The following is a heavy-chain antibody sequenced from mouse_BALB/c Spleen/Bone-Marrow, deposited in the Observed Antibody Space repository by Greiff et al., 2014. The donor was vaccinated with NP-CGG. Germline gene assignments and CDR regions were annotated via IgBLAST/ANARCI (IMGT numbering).Heavy chain of an antibody. CDR2: IYPGSGTI. Sequence: LLQPGSELVRPGASVKLSCKAPGYTFTSYWIHWVKQRPGQGLEWIGNIYPGSGTINYDEKFKNKATLTVDTSSSIAYMQLSSLTSEDSAVYYCRCYDYTMDYWGQGTSVTVSS. CDR3: RCYDYTMDY. CDR1: GYTFTSYW. V-gene: IGHV1S22*01. D-gene: IGHD1-1*01. J-gene: IGHJ4*01.